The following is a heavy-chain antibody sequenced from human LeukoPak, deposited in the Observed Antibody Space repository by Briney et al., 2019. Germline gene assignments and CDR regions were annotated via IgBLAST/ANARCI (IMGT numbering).Heavy chain of an antibody. V-gene: IGHV3-21*01. J-gene: IGHJ4*02. CDR3: ARDSSGYYESGVGYFDY. Sequence: GGSLRLSCAASGFTFSSYSMSWVRQAPGKGLEWVSSISSSSSYIYYADSVKGRFTISRDNAKNSLYPQMNSLRAEDTAVYYCARDSSGYYESGVGYFDYWGQGTLVTVSS. CDR2: ISSSSSYI. CDR1: GFTFSSYS. D-gene: IGHD3-22*01.